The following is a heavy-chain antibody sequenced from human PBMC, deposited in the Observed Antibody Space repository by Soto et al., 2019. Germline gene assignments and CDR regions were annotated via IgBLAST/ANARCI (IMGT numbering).Heavy chain of an antibody. V-gene: IGHV4-30-4*01. CDR2: IYKSATT. D-gene: IGHD7-27*01. CDR3: ARGRYCLTGRCFPNWFDS. CDR1: GDSISNLDYF. Sequence: LFLTCSVSGDSISNLDYFWAWIRQPPGQALEYIGYIYKSATTYYNPSFESRVAISVDTSKSQFSLNVTSVTAADTAVYFCARGRYCLTGRCFPNWFDSWGQGTPVTVSS. J-gene: IGHJ5*01.